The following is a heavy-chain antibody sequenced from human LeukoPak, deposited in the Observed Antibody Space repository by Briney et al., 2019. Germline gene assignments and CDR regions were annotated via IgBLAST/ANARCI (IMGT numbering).Heavy chain of an antibody. V-gene: IGHV1-2*06. CDR2: INPNSGGT. J-gene: IGHJ4*02. CDR1: GGTFSSYA. D-gene: IGHD6-19*01. CDR3: AMGPAEAVAGTLYH. Sequence: ASVKVSCKASGGTFSSYAISWVRQAPGQGLEWMGRINPNSGGTNYAQKFQGRVTMTRDTSISTAYMELSRLRSDDTAVYYCAMGPAEAVAGTLYHWGQGTLVTVSS.